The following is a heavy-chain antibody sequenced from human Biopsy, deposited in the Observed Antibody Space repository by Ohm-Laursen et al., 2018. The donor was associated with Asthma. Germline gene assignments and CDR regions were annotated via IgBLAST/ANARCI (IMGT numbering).Heavy chain of an antibody. D-gene: IGHD4-17*01. CDR1: GFTFSSYS. V-gene: IGHV3-48*02. J-gene: IGHJ4*02. Sequence: SLRLSCAASGFTFSSYSMNWVRQAPGKGLEWVSYISSSSSTIYYADSVKGRFTISRDYAKNSLYLQMNSLRDEDTAVYYCAGPRWGPYGYWGQGTLVTVSS. CDR2: ISSSSSTI. CDR3: AGPRWGPYGY.